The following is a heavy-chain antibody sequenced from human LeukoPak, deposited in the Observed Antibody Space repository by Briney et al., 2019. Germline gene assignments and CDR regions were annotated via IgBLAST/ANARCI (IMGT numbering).Heavy chain of an antibody. CDR2: IRGSGGTT. J-gene: IGHJ4*02. Sequence: GGSLRLSCVGSRFTFTTYAMTWVRQAPGKGLEWVSSIRGSGGTTLYADSVKGRFTISRDNSKNTLFLQMNSLRAEDTAVYYCAKPIAVAGDTYYFDYWGQGTLVTVSS. D-gene: IGHD6-19*01. V-gene: IGHV3-23*01. CDR3: AKPIAVAGDTYYFDY. CDR1: RFTFTTYA.